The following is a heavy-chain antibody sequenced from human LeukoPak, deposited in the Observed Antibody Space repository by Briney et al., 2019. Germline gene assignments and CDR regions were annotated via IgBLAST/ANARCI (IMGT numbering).Heavy chain of an antibody. CDR3: AKFLPTHIVVANYYFDY. D-gene: IGHD2-21*01. Sequence: PGGSLRLSCAASGFTFSSYAMSWVRQAPGKGLEWVSAIGGSGGSTYYADSVKGRFTISRDNPKNTLYLQMNSLRAEDTAVYYCAKFLPTHIVVANYYFDYWGQGTLVTVSS. J-gene: IGHJ4*02. CDR2: IGGSGGST. CDR1: GFTFSSYA. V-gene: IGHV3-23*01.